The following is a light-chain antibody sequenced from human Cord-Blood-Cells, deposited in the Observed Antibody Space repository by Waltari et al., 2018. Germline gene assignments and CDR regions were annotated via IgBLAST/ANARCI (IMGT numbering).Light chain of an antibody. CDR2: GKN. J-gene: IGLJ2*01. CDR1: SPRSSY. Sequence: SSELTQDPAVSVALGQPVRITSHGDSPRSSYARWYPQNPGKAPVLVIYGKNNRPSGIPDRFSGSSSGNTASLTSTGAQAEEEAGYYCNSRDSSGNHLVFDGGTKLTVL. V-gene: IGLV3-19*01. CDR3: NSRDSSGNHLV.